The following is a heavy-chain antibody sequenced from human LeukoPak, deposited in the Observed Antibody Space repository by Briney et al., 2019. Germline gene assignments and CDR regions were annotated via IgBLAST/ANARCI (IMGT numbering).Heavy chain of an antibody. Sequence: GGSLRLSCAASGFTFSSYGMNWVRQAPGKGLEWVSSISSSSSYIYYADSVKGRFTISRDNAKNSLYLQMNSLRAEDTAVYYCARLQGYCSGGSCLPFFDYWGQGTLVTVSS. J-gene: IGHJ4*02. V-gene: IGHV3-21*01. CDR3: ARLQGYCSGGSCLPFFDY. D-gene: IGHD2-15*01. CDR1: GFTFSSYG. CDR2: ISSSSSYI.